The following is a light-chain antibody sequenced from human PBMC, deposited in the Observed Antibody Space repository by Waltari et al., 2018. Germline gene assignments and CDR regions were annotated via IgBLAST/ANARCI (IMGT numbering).Light chain of an antibody. Sequence: DILLTQSTSFLSASVGDRYTITCRASQDISSFLAWYQQKPGGAPKLLIYAASALQSGIPSRFTGSGSGTEFTLTISSLQPEDFATYYCQQFTTYPITFGPGTNVDV. CDR2: AAS. CDR3: QQFTTYPIT. CDR1: QDISSF. V-gene: IGKV1-9*01. J-gene: IGKJ3*01.